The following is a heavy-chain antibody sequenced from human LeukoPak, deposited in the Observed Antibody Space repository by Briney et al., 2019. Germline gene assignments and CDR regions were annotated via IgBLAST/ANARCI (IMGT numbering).Heavy chain of an antibody. D-gene: IGHD6-19*01. CDR1: GFTFSSYA. Sequence: GGSLRLSCIASGFTFSSYAMTWVRQAPGKGLEWVSGVSVGGGSTYYAGSVKGRFTISRDNSKNTMYLQMNSPRAEDTAIYYCARDLAVAGTMDYWGQGTLVTVSS. V-gene: IGHV3-23*01. CDR3: ARDLAVAGTMDY. J-gene: IGHJ4*02. CDR2: VSVGGGST.